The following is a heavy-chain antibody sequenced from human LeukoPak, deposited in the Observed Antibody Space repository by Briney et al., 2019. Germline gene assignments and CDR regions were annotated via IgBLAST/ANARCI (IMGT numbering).Heavy chain of an antibody. Sequence: ASVKVSCKASGGTFSSYAISWVRQAPGQGLEWMGRIIPILGIANYAQKFQGRVTITADKSTSTAYMELSSLRSEDTAVYYCARPGIRGPRGWFDPWGQGTLVTVSS. D-gene: IGHD4-17*01. CDR1: GGTFSSYA. CDR2: IIPILGIA. J-gene: IGHJ5*02. CDR3: ARPGIRGPRGWFDP. V-gene: IGHV1-69*04.